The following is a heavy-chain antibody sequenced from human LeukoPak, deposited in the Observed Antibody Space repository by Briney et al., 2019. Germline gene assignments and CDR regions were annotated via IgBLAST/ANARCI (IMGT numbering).Heavy chain of an antibody. V-gene: IGHV1-69*04. Sequence: SVKVSCKASGGTFSNYAISWVRQAPGQGLEWMGRIVPIVGIANYAKKFQGRVTITADTSTSTVYMELSSLRSEDTAIFYCARGLESEAFVYWGQGTLVTVSS. CDR2: IVPIVGIA. CDR3: ARGLESEAFVY. J-gene: IGHJ4*02. D-gene: IGHD1-14*01. CDR1: GGTFSNYA.